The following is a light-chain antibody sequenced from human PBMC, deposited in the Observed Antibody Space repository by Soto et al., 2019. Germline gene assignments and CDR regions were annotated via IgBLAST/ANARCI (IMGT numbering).Light chain of an antibody. CDR2: GAS. V-gene: IGKV3-20*01. Sequence: EIVLTQSPGTLSLSPGERATLSCRASQSVSSSYLAWYQQKPGQAPRLLIYGASSRATGIPDRFSGSGSGTDFTLTISRLEPEDFAVYYCQQYGTSPFLTFGGGTAVEIK. CDR3: QQYGTSPFLT. J-gene: IGKJ4*01. CDR1: QSVSSSY.